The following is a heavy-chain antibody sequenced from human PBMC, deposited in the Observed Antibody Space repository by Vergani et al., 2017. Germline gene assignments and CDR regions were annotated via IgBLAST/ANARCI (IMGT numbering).Heavy chain of an antibody. CDR2: ISARYPST. CDR1: GFTFSACP. Sequence: EVQLLQSGGGVIQPGGSVRLSCAASGFTFSACPMTWVRLAPGKGLEWVSAISARYPSTYYADSVKGRFTISRDNAKSSLYLQMNSLRAEDTGVYYCARDRYYLGSGSYPYFYYYGLDVWGQGTAVTVSS. V-gene: IGHV3-23*01. D-gene: IGHD3-10*01. J-gene: IGHJ6*02. CDR3: ARDRYYLGSGSYPYFYYYGLDV.